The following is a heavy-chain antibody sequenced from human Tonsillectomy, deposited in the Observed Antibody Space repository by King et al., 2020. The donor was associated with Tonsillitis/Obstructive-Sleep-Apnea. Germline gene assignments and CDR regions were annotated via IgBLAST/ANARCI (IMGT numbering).Heavy chain of an antibody. J-gene: IGHJ1*01. CDR2: ISGSGGST. V-gene: IGHV3-23*04. Sequence: VQLVESGGGLVQPGGSLRLSCAASGFTFSSYAMSWVRQAPGKGLEWVSAISGSGGSTYYADSVKGRFTISRDNSKNTLYLQMNSLRAEDTAVYYCAKELGYYDSSGSQYFQHWGQGTLVTVSS. CDR1: GFTFSSYA. D-gene: IGHD3-22*01. CDR3: AKELGYYDSSGSQYFQH.